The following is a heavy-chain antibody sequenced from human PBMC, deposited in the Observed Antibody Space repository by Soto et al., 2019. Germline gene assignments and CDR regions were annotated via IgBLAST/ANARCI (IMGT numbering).Heavy chain of an antibody. J-gene: IGHJ6*02. CDR2: IIPIFGTA. Sequence: SAKVSCKASGGTFSSYAISWVRQAPGQGLEWMGGIIPIFGTANYAQKSQGRVTITADESTSTAHMELSSLRADDTAMEACARVYCSGGSGFSFAPYYGMDVGGQGTTVPV. CDR1: GGTFSSYA. D-gene: IGHD2-15*01. V-gene: IGHV1-69*13. CDR3: ARVYCSGGSGFSFAPYYGMDV.